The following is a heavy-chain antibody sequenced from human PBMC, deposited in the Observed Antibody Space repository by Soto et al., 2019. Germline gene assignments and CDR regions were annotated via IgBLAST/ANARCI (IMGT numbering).Heavy chain of an antibody. CDR3: ARVDYGDYGGAFDI. CDR2: ISSSSSYT. CDR1: GFTFSDYY. J-gene: IGHJ3*02. D-gene: IGHD4-17*01. V-gene: IGHV3-11*06. Sequence: QVQLVESGGGLVKPGGSLRLSCAASGFTFSDYYMSWIRQAPGKGLEWVPYISSSSSYTNYADSVKGRFTISRDNAKNSLYLQMNSLRAEDTAVYYCARVDYGDYGGAFDIWGQGTMVTVSS.